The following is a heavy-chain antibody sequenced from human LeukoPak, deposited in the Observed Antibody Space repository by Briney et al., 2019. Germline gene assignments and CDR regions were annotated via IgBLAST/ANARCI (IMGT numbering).Heavy chain of an antibody. V-gene: IGHV1-24*01. D-gene: IGHD1-26*01. Sequence: ASVKVSCKVSGYTLTELSMHCVRQAPGKGLEWMGGFDPEDGETIYAQKFQGRVTMTEDTSTDTAYMELSSLRSEYTAVYYCATGGATTTRYYFDYWGQGTLVTVSS. J-gene: IGHJ4*02. CDR3: ATGGATTTRYYFDY. CDR2: FDPEDGET. CDR1: GYTLTELS.